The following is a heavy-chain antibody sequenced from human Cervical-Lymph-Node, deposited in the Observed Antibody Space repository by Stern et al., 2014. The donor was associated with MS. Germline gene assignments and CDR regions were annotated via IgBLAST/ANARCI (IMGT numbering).Heavy chain of an antibody. CDR2: ISAHNGNT. D-gene: IGHD3-16*01. J-gene: IGHJ4*02. Sequence: VQLEESGAEVKKPGASVKVSCKTSGYTFTSYGISWVRQAPGQGLEWMGWISAHNGNTHYAQKLQDRVTMTTDTSASTAYMELRSLRSDDTAVYYCAVEGGYGVFDHWGQGTLVTVSS. V-gene: IGHV1-18*01. CDR3: AVEGGYGVFDH. CDR1: GYTFTSYG.